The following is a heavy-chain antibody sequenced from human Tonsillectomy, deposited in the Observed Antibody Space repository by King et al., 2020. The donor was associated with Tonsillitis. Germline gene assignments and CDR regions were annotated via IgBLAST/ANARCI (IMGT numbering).Heavy chain of an antibody. CDR2: ISSSSSTI. CDR3: ARDWNY. Sequence: QLVQSGGGLVQPGGSLRLSCAASGFTFSSYSMNWVRQAPGKGLEWVSYISSSSSTIYYADSVKGRFTISRDNAKNSLYLLMNSLRAEDTAVYYCARDWNYWGQGTLVTVSS. V-gene: IGHV3-48*01. J-gene: IGHJ4*02. D-gene: IGHD3-3*01. CDR1: GFTFSSYS.